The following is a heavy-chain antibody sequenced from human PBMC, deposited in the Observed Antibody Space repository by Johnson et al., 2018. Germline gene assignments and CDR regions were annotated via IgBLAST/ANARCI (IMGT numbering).Heavy chain of an antibody. CDR3: TIYSH. CDR2: IRSKANSYAT. CDR1: GFTFSGSA. D-gene: IGHD2-21*01. Sequence: VQLQESGGGLVQPGGSLKLSCAASGFTFSGSAMHWVRQASGKGLEWVGRIRSKANSYATTYAASVKGRFTISRDDSKNTAYRQMNSLKTEDTAVYYWTIYSHWGQGTLVTVSS. J-gene: IGHJ1*01. V-gene: IGHV3-73*02.